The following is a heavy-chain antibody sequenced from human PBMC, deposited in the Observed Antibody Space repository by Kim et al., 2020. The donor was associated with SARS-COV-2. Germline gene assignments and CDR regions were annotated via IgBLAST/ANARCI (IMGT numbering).Heavy chain of an antibody. CDR1: GFTVSSNY. CDR2: IYSGGST. CDR3: ARTPVVVVAATVHYYGMDV. Sequence: GGSLRLSCAASGFTVSSNYMSWVRQAPGKGLEWVSVIYSGGSTYYADSVKGRFTISRDNSKNTQYLQMNSLRVEDTAVYYCARTPVVVVAATVHYYGMDVWRQGTAVTVS. J-gene: IGHJ6*02. V-gene: IGHV3-53*01. D-gene: IGHD2-15*01.